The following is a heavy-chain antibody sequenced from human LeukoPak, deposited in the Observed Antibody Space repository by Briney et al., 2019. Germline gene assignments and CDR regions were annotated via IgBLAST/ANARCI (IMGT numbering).Heavy chain of an antibody. D-gene: IGHD2-8*02. CDR1: GGSFSGYY. Sequence: SETLSLTCAVYGGSFSGYYWSWIRQPPGKGLEWIGEINHRGSTNYNPSLKSRVTISVDTSKNQFSLKLSSVTAADTAVYYRARGLVAHYDYWGQGTLVTVSS. CDR2: INHRGST. J-gene: IGHJ4*02. CDR3: ARGLVAHYDY. V-gene: IGHV4-34*01.